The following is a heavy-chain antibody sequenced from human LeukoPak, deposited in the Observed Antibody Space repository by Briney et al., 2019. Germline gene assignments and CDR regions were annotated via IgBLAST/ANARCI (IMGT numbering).Heavy chain of an antibody. CDR3: AKRGVVIRVFLVGFHKEAYYFDS. V-gene: IGHV3-23*01. Sequence: GGSLRLSCAVSGITLSNYGMSWVRQAPGKGLEWVAGLSGSGGGTNCADSVQGRFTISRDNPKNTLYLQMNSLRAEDTAVYFCAKRGVVIRVFLVGFHKEAYYFDSWGQGALVTVSS. J-gene: IGHJ4*02. CDR2: LSGSGGGT. D-gene: IGHD3-10*01. CDR1: GITLSNYG.